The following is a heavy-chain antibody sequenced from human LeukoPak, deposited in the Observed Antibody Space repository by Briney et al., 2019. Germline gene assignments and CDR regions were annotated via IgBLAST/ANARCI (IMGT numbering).Heavy chain of an antibody. J-gene: IGHJ5*02. CDR2: IYYSGST. Sequence: SETLSLTCTVSGGSISNSSYYWGWIRQPPGKGLEWIGSIYYSGSTYYNPSLKSRVTISVDTSKSQFSLRLSSVTAADTAVYYCARGGVGYYDILTGYYSPYNWFDPWGQGTLVTVSS. CDR3: ARGGVGYYDILTGYYSPYNWFDP. V-gene: IGHV4-39*02. CDR1: GGSISNSSYY. D-gene: IGHD3-9*01.